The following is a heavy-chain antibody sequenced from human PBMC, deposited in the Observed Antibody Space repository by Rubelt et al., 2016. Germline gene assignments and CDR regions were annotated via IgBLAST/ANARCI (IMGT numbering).Heavy chain of an antibody. Sequence: VQLVESGGGVVQPGRSLRLSCAASGFTFSSYWMSWVRQAPGKGLEWVANIKQDGSEKYYVDSVKGRFTISRDNAKNSLYLQMNSLRAEDTAVYYCARVVRSGYYYDYMDVWGKGTTVTVSS. V-gene: IGHV3-7*05. D-gene: IGHD3-10*02. CDR2: IKQDGSEK. CDR1: GFTFSSYW. J-gene: IGHJ6*03. CDR3: ARVVRSGYYYDYMDV.